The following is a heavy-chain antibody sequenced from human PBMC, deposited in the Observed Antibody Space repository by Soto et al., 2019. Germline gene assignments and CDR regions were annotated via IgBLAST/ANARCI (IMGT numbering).Heavy chain of an antibody. J-gene: IGHJ4*03. V-gene: IGHV5-10-1*01. CDR2: IDPSDSQT. Sequence: GESLKISCKGSGYSFAGYWITWVRQKPGKGLEWMGRIDPSDSQTYYSPSFRGHVTISATKSITTVFLQWSSLRASDTAMYYCARQIYDSDTGPNFQYYFDSWGQGTMVTVSS. D-gene: IGHD3-22*01. CDR3: ARQIYDSDTGPNFQYYFDS. CDR1: GYSFAGYW.